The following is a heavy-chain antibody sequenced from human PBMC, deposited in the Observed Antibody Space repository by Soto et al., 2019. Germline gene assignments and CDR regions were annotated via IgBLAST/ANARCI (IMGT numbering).Heavy chain of an antibody. CDR1: GFTFRSYG. Sequence: GVTLRRSCAASGFTFRSYGIHWVRQAPGKGLERVAVIWYDGSNKYYADSVKGRFPISRDNSKNTLYLKMNTLREEDTAVYYCAREYYAFWSSTVWFDPWGEGTLVTVS. CDR2: IWYDGSNK. D-gene: IGHD3-3*01. J-gene: IGHJ5*02. V-gene: IGHV3-33*01. CDR3: AREYYAFWSSTVWFDP.